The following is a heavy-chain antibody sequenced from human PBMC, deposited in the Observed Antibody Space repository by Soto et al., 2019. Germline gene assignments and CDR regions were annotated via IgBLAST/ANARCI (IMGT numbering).Heavy chain of an antibody. CDR2: IKSDGSST. Sequence: EVQLVESGGGLVQPGGSLRLSCAASGFTFSSHWMHWVRQVPGKGLVWVSRIKSDGSSTAYADSVKGRFTISRDNAKNTLYLQMKSLRVEDTAIYECARDRPEILNPTDHPMFDYWGQGTLVTVSS. D-gene: IGHD6-6*01. CDR3: ARDRPEILNPTDHPMFDY. J-gene: IGHJ4*02. V-gene: IGHV3-74*01. CDR1: GFTFSSHW.